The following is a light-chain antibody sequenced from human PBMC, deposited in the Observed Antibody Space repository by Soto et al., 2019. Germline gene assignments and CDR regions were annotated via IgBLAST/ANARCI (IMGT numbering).Light chain of an antibody. CDR2: DAS. Sequence: EIVLTQSPATLSLSPGETATLSCRASQSVRNYLAWYQQKPGQAPRLLIYDASNRATGIPARFSGTGSETDFTLTISRLEPEDFAVYYCQQYGSSPITFGQGTRLEIK. CDR1: QSVRNY. J-gene: IGKJ5*01. V-gene: IGKV3-20*01. CDR3: QQYGSSPIT.